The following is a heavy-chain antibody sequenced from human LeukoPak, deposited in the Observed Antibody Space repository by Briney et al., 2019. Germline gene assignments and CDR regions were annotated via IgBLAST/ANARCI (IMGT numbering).Heavy chain of an antibody. J-gene: IGHJ4*02. CDR2: IYYSGST. V-gene: IGHV4-61*08. Sequence: SETLSLTCTVSGGSISSGDYYWSWIRQPPGKGLEWIGYIYYSGSTNYNPSLKSRVTISVDTSKNQFSLKLSSVTAADTAVYYCARDRGFMTADYWGQGTLLTVSS. CDR3: ARDRGFMTADY. D-gene: IGHD3-10*01. CDR1: GGSISSGDYY.